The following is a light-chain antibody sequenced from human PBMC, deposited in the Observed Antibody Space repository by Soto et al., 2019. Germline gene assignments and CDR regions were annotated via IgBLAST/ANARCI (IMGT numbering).Light chain of an antibody. V-gene: IGKV3-15*01. CDR2: GAS. Sequence: ELVMTQSPGTLSVSPGERATLSCRASQSVSNALAWYQQKPGKAPRLLIYGASTRATGIPARFSGTGSGTEFTLTISSLQSEDFAVYFCQHYNDWPYTFGQGTKVDIK. CDR3: QHYNDWPYT. J-gene: IGKJ2*01. CDR1: QSVSNA.